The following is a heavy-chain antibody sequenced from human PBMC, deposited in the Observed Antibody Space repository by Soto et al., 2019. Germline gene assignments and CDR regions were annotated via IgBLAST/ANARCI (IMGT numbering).Heavy chain of an antibody. V-gene: IGHV3-7*03. CDR3: ASDRGYPGYVEHNWFDP. CDR2: IKEDGSEK. CDR1: GFTFSTYW. J-gene: IGHJ5*02. D-gene: IGHD5-12*01. Sequence: PGGSLRLSCAASGFTFSTYWMSWVRQAPGRGLEWVANIKEDGSEKFYVDSVKGRFTISRDNAKNSLYLQMNSLRAEDAAIYYCASDRGYPGYVEHNWFDPWGPGTLVTVSS.